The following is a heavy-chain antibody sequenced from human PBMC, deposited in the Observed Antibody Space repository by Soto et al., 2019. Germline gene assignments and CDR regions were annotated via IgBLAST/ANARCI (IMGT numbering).Heavy chain of an antibody. J-gene: IGHJ4*02. CDR2: ISGSGGST. Sequence: PGGSRRLPCAASGFTLSSYAMSLVRQAPGKGLEWVSAISGSGGSTYYADSVKGRFTISRDNSKNTLYLQMNSLRAEDTAVYYCANRIAAAGTYWGQGTLVTVSS. CDR1: GFTLSSYA. CDR3: ANRIAAAGTY. D-gene: IGHD6-13*01. V-gene: IGHV3-23*01.